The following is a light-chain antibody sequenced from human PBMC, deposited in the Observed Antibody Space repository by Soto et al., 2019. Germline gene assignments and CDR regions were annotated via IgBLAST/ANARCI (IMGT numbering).Light chain of an antibody. V-gene: IGKV3-11*01. Sequence: EIVLTQSPATLSLSPGERATLSCRASQTVGSFLAWYQQKPGQAPRLLIYVASKRATGIPARFSGSGFGTDFTLTISSLEPEDFAVYYCQQRGYWYSFGQGTKLEI. CDR2: VAS. CDR3: QQRGYWYS. CDR1: QTVGSF. J-gene: IGKJ2*03.